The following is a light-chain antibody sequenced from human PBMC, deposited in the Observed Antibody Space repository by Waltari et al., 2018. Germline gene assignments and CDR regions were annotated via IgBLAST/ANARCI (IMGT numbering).Light chain of an antibody. CDR3: LQRSNWPLT. Sequence: EIVMTQSPATLSLSPGERATLSCRASQSVSSSLAWYQQKPGQAPRLLIYGASSRATGIPDRFSGSGSGTDFTLTISSLEPEDVGVYYCLQRSNWPLTFGGGTKVEIK. J-gene: IGKJ4*01. CDR2: GAS. CDR1: QSVSSS. V-gene: IGKV3D-15*01.